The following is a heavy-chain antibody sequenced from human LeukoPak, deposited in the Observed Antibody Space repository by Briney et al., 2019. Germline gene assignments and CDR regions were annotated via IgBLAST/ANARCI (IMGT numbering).Heavy chain of an antibody. CDR2: VYHTGST. Sequence: PSETLSLTCAVSNYSISSAFYWGWIRQPPGKGLEWIGNVYHTGSTYYNPSLKSRVVISLDTSKNQFSLKLSSVTAADTAVYYCARHKGDPVAGTYNWFDPWGQGTLVTVSS. J-gene: IGHJ5*02. V-gene: IGHV4-38-2*01. D-gene: IGHD6-19*01. CDR1: NYSISSAFY. CDR3: ARHKGDPVAGTYNWFDP.